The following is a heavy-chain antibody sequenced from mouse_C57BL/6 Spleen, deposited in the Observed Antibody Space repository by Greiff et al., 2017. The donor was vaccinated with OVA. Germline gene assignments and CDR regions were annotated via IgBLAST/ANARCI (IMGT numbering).Heavy chain of an antibody. CDR1: GFTFSSYA. Sequence: EVKLMESGGGLVKPGGSLKLSCAASGFTFSSYAMSWVRQTPEKRLEWVATISGGGSYTYYPDNVKGRFTISRDNAKNTLYLQMSHLKSEDTAMYYCARKEDYDTSCAIDYWGQGTSVTVSS. CDR2: ISGGGSYT. V-gene: IGHV5-4*03. D-gene: IGHD1-1*01. J-gene: IGHJ4*01. CDR3: ARKEDYDTSCAIDY.